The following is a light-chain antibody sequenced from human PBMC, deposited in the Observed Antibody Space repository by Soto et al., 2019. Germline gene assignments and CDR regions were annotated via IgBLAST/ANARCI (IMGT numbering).Light chain of an antibody. CDR2: DAS. Sequence: EIVLTQSPGTLSLSPGERATLSCRASQSVSSNYLAWYHQKPGQAPRLLIYDASSRATGIPDRFSGSGSGTEFTLTITRLEPEDFAVYYCHQYGSSPWTFGQGTKVDIK. J-gene: IGKJ1*01. V-gene: IGKV3-20*01. CDR3: HQYGSSPWT. CDR1: QSVSSNY.